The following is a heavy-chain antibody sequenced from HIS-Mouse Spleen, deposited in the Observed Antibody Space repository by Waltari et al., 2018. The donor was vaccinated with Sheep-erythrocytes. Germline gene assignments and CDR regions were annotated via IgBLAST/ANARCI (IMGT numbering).Heavy chain of an antibody. J-gene: IGHJ3*02. CDR2: INPNRGGT. CDR3: ARGRIAAAVYAFDI. Sequence: QVQLVQSGAEVKKPGASVKVSCKASGYTFTGYYMHWVRQAPGQGREWMGWINPNRGGTNYAQKFQGSVTMTRDTSISTAYMELSRLRSDDTAVYYCARGRIAAAVYAFDIWGQGTMVTVSS. CDR1: GYTFTGYY. V-gene: IGHV1-2*02. D-gene: IGHD6-13*01.